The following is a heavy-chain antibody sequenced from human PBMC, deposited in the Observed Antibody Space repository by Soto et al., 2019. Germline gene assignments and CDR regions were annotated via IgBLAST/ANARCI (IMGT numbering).Heavy chain of an antibody. Sequence: PGGSLRLSCAASGFTFSSYSMNWVRQAPGKGLEWVSYISSSSSTIYYADSVKGRFTISRDNAKNSLYLQMNSLRAEDTAVYYCARDSEIGLLEWLFYIFYYWGQGTLVTVSS. D-gene: IGHD3-3*01. CDR3: ARDSEIGLLEWLFYIFYY. V-gene: IGHV3-48*01. CDR1: GFTFSSYS. J-gene: IGHJ4*02. CDR2: ISSSSSTI.